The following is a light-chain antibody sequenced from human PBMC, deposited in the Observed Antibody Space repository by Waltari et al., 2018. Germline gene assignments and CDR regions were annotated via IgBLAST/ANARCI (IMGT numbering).Light chain of an antibody. Sequence: EIVMTQSPVTLSVSPGERVTLSCRASQSIRNNLAWYQQKAGRPPRLLIYGASTRAPGLPARFSGSGSGTEFALTISSLQPEDFAVYYCHHYNKRPPSYTFGQGTRLVIK. CDR2: GAS. CDR1: QSIRNN. J-gene: IGKJ2*01. V-gene: IGKV3-15*01. CDR3: HHYNKRPPSYT.